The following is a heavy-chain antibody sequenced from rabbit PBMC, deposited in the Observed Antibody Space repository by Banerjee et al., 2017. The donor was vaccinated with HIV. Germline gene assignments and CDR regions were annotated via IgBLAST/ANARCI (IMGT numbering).Heavy chain of an antibody. CDR3: ARDLAGVIGWNFGL. V-gene: IGHV1S7*01. CDR2: INTSSGNT. Sequence: EWIACINTSSGNTVYASWVNGRFTISSQNAQNTVSLQLNSLTVADTATYFCARDLAGVIGWNFGLWGPGTLVTVS. J-gene: IGHJ4*01. D-gene: IGHD4-1*01.